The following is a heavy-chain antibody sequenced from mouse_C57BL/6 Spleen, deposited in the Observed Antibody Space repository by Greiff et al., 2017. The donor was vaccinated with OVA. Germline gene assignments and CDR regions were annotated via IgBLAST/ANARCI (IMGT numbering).Heavy chain of an antibody. CDR3: ARWIYYGSRWYFDV. D-gene: IGHD1-1*01. J-gene: IGHJ1*03. CDR2: IYPGSGST. V-gene: IGHV1-55*01. Sequence: QVQLQQPGAELVKPGASVKMSCKASGYTFTSYWITWVKQRPGQGLEWIGDIYPGSGSTNYNEKFKSKATLTVDTSSSTAYMQLSSLTSEDSAVYYWARWIYYGSRWYFDVWGTGTTVTVSS. CDR1: GYTFTSYW.